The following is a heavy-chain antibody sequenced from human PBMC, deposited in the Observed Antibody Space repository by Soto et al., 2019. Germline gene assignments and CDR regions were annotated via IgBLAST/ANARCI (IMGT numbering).Heavy chain of an antibody. CDR1: GGSISSYY. Sequence: PSETLSLTCTVSGGSISSYYWSWIRQPPGKGLEWIGYIYYSGSTNYNPSLKSRVTISVDTSKNQFSLKLSSVTAADTAVYSCARASSIAARARFDPWGQGTLVTVSS. J-gene: IGHJ5*02. V-gene: IGHV4-59*01. CDR2: IYYSGST. D-gene: IGHD6-6*01. CDR3: ARASSIAARARFDP.